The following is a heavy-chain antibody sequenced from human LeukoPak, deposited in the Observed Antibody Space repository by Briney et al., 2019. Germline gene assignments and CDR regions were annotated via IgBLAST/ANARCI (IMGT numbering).Heavy chain of an antibody. CDR3: AKALRTPNIAVGGDEYFHH. V-gene: IGHV3-23*01. Sequence: GGSLRLSCAASGFTFSSYAMSWVRQAPGKGLEWVSTIGGSGGGTYSADSVKGRFTISRDNSKNTLYLQMNSLRAEDTAVYYCAKALRTPNIAVGGDEYFHHWGQGTLVTVSS. J-gene: IGHJ1*01. D-gene: IGHD6-19*01. CDR2: IGGSGGGT. CDR1: GFTFSSYA.